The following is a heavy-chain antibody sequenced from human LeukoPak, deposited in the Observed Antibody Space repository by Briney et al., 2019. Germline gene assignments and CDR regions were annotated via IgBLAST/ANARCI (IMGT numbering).Heavy chain of an antibody. Sequence: GGSLRLSCAASGFTFGSYGMSWVRQAPGKGLEWVSFITPNADRTSYADSVEGRFTISRDNPRNTLYMQMNSLRDEDTALYYCATMHGYYDGSGYWVQWGQGTLVTVSS. D-gene: IGHD3-22*01. CDR3: ATMHGYYDGSGYWVQ. CDR2: ITPNADRT. J-gene: IGHJ1*01. CDR1: GFTFGSYG. V-gene: IGHV3-23*01.